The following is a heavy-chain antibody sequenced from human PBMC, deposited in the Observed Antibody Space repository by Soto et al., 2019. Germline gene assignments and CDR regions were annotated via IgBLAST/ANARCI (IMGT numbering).Heavy chain of an antibody. CDR3: ARSSHKESWFDP. CDR2: IYSSGSA. CDR1: GGSINNFY. D-gene: IGHD6-13*01. V-gene: IGHV4-4*07. Sequence: SETLSLTCTVSGGSINNFYWNWIRQPAGKGLEWIGRIYSSGSASYNPSLRSRVTMSVDTSKNQFSLKVNSVTAADTAVYYCARSSHKESWFDPWGQGTLVTVSS. J-gene: IGHJ5*02.